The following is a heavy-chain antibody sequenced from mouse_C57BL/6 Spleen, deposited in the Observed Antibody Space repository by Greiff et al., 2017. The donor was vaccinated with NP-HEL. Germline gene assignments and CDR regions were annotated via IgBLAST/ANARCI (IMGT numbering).Heavy chain of an antibody. Sequence: VQLQQSGAELVRPGASVTLSCKASGYTFTDYEMHWVKQTPVHGLEWIGAIDPETGGTAYNQKFKGKAILTADKSSSTAYMELRSLTSEDSAVYYCTRYGVTTEAYWGQGTLVTVSA. CDR2: IDPETGGT. D-gene: IGHD2-2*01. V-gene: IGHV1-15*01. CDR3: TRYGVTTEAY. J-gene: IGHJ3*01. CDR1: GYTFTDYE.